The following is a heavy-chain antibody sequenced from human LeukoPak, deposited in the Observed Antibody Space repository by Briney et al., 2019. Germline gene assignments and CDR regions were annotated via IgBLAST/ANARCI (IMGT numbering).Heavy chain of an antibody. J-gene: IGHJ4*02. CDR3: ASDRAGIQLWLHY. D-gene: IGHD5-18*01. CDR1: GYTFTSYY. V-gene: IGHV1-46*01. CDR2: INPSGGST. Sequence: ASVKVSCKASGYTFTSYYMHWVRQAPGQGLEWMGIINPSGGSTSYAQKFQGRVTMTRDMSTSTVYMELSSLRSEDTAVYYCASDRAGIQLWLHYWGQGTLVTVSS.